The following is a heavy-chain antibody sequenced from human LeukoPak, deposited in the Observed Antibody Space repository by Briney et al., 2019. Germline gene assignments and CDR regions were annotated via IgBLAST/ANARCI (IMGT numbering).Heavy chain of an antibody. V-gene: IGHV4-30-4*08. CDR2: IYYSGNT. D-gene: IGHD5-24*01. CDR3: ARATITMAVGVPADAFDI. CDR1: GGSIRRGDYS. J-gene: IGHJ3*02. Sequence: SQTLSLTCTVSGGSIRRGDYSWSWIRQPPGKGLEWIGYIYYSGNTYYNPSLKSRVTISVDTSKKQFSLEMSSVTAADAAVYYCARATITMAVGVPADAFDIWGQGTVVTVSS.